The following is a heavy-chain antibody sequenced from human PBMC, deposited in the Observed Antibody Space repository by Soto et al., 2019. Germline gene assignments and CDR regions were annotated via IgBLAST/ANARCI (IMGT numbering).Heavy chain of an antibody. D-gene: IGHD3-10*01. J-gene: IGHJ6*02. CDR1: GFTFSSYN. CDR3: ARQKGSYNYAMDV. V-gene: IGHV3-21*01. CDR2: ISSSSSYI. Sequence: EVQLVESGGGLVKPGGSLRLSCAASGFTFSSYNMNWVRQAPGKGLEWVSSISSSSSYIYYTDSVKGRFTISRDNAKNSLYLQMNSLRAEDTAVYYCARQKGSYNYAMDVWDQGTTVTVSS.